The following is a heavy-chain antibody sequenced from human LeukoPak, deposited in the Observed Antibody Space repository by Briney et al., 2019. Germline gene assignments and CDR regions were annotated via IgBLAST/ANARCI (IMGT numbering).Heavy chain of an antibody. J-gene: IGHJ6*03. D-gene: IGHD6-6*01. CDR3: ASPGLSYSSSSGRGDYYYYMDV. CDR2: INPNSGGT. V-gene: IGHV1-2*02. Sequence: GASVKVSCKASGYTFTGYYMHWVRQAPGQGLEWMGWINPNSGGTNYAQKFQGRVTMTRDTSISTAYMELSRLRSDDTAVYYCASPGLSYSSSSGRGDYYYYMDVWGKGTTVTVSS. CDR1: GYTFTGYY.